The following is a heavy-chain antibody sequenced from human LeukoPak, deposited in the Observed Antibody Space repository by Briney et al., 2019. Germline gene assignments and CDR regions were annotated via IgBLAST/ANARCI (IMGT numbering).Heavy chain of an antibody. V-gene: IGHV1-69*13. CDR2: IIPIFGTA. CDR3: ARAPQDPIWLQDYYYYYMDV. J-gene: IGHJ6*03. CDR1: GGTFSSYA. D-gene: IGHD5-18*01. Sequence: ASVKVSCKASGGTFSSYAISWVRQAPGQGLEWMGGIIPIFGTANYAQKFQGRVTITADESTSTAYMELSSLRSEDTAVYYCARAPQDPIWLQDYYYYYMDVWGKGTTVTVSS.